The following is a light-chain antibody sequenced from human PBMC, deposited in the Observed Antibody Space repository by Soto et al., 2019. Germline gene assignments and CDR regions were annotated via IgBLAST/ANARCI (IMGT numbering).Light chain of an antibody. CDR1: QSISTY. J-gene: IGKJ1*01. Sequence: DIQMTQSPSSLSASIGDRVTITCRASQSISTYLTWYQQKAGKAPKVLIYGVSSLQSGVPSRFTGSGSGTDFTLTISSLRPEDFATYYCLQHNSYLWTFGQGTKVEIK. CDR3: LQHNSYLWT. CDR2: GVS. V-gene: IGKV1-39*01.